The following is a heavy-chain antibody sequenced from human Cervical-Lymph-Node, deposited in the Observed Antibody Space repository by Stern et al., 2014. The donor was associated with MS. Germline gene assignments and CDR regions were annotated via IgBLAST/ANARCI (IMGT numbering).Heavy chain of an antibody. CDR1: GYTFTGYY. D-gene: IGHD4-17*01. V-gene: IGHV1-2*06. CDR3: ARQDTVTTFAFDY. Sequence: VQLVQSGAEVKKPGASVKVSCKASGYTFTGYYMHWVRQAPGQGLEWMGRIHPNSGGTNYAQKFQGRVTMTRDTSISTAYMELSRLRSDDTAVYYCARQDTVTTFAFDYWGQGTLVTVSS. CDR2: IHPNSGGT. J-gene: IGHJ4*02.